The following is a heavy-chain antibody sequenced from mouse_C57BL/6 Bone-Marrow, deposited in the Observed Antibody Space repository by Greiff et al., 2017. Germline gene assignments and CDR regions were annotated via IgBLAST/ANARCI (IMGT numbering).Heavy chain of an antibody. CDR3: ARDTYYGSSSYAMDY. J-gene: IGHJ4*01. V-gene: IGHV1-76*01. CDR2: IYPGSGNT. D-gene: IGHD1-1*01. CDR1: GYTFTDYY. Sequence: VKVVESGAELVRPGASVKLSCKASGYTFTDYYINWVKQRPGQGLEWIARIYPGSGNTYYNEKFKGKATLTAEKSSSTAYMQLSSLTSEDSAVYFCARDTYYGSSSYAMDYWGQGTSVTVSS.